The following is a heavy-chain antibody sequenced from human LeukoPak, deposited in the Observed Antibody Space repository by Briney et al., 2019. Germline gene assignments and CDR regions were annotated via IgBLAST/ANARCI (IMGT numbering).Heavy chain of an antibody. V-gene: IGHV4-39*07. CDR2: IYYSGST. CDR1: GGSISSSSYY. J-gene: IGHJ3*02. Sequence: SETLSLTCTVSGGSISSSSYYWGWIRQPPGKGLEWIGSIYYSGSTYYNASLESRVTISVGTSKNQFSLKLSSVTAADTAVYYCARLRITMIEAAQDAFDIWGQGTMVTVSS. CDR3: ARLRITMIEAAQDAFDI. D-gene: IGHD3-22*01.